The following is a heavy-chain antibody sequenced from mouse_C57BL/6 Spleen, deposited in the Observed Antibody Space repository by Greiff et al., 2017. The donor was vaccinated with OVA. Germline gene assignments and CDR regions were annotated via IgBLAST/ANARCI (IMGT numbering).Heavy chain of an antibody. D-gene: IGHD2-4*01. Sequence: EVKLMESGGGLVKPGGSLKLSCAASGFTFSSYTMSWVRQTPEKRLEWVATISGGGGNTYYPDSVKGRFTISRDNAKNTLYLQMSSLRSEDTALYYCARQGGGYDYDGWGQGTTLTVSS. CDR3: ARQGGGYDYDG. J-gene: IGHJ2*01. CDR1: GFTFSSYT. V-gene: IGHV5-9*01. CDR2: ISGGGGNT.